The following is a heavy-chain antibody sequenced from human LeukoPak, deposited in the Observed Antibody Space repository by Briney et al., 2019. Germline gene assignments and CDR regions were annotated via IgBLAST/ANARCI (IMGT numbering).Heavy chain of an antibody. CDR1: GFTFSNYW. CDR3: ASGYIYGFDY. J-gene: IGHJ4*02. V-gene: IGHV3-74*01. CDR2: IHSDGSAT. D-gene: IGHD5-18*01. Sequence: GGSLRLSCAASGFTFSNYWMHWVRQAPGKGLVWVSRIHSDGSATYYADSVKGRFTISRDNAKNSLYLQMNSLRAEDTAVYYCASGYIYGFDYWGQGTLVTVSS.